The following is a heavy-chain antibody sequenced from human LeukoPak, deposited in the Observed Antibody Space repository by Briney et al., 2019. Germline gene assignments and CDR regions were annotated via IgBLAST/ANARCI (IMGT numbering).Heavy chain of an antibody. V-gene: IGHV3-30*02. CDR3: ARVLHKRNYDSSVYYGY. J-gene: IGHJ4*02. CDR2: IRYGGSNK. Sequence: PGGSLRLSCAASGFTFTNYGMHWVRQAPGKGLEWVAFIRYGGSNKYYADSVKGRFTISRDNSKNTLYLQMNNLRAEDTAVYYCARVLHKRNYDSSVYYGYWGQGTLVTVSS. CDR1: GFTFTNYG. D-gene: IGHD3-22*01.